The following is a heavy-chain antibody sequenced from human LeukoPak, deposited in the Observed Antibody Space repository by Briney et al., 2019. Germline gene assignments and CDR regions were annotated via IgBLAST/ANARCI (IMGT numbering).Heavy chain of an antibody. Sequence: ASVKVSCKASGYTFTGYFIHWVRQAPGQGLEWMGWINPNNGDTNYAQKFQGRVTMTRDTSITTAYMELSSLRSEDTAVYYCARVLHYYDFWSGTTYYFDYWGQGTLVTVSS. D-gene: IGHD3-3*01. CDR3: ARVLHYYDFWSGTTYYFDY. V-gene: IGHV1-2*02. CDR2: INPNNGDT. CDR1: GYTFTGYF. J-gene: IGHJ4*02.